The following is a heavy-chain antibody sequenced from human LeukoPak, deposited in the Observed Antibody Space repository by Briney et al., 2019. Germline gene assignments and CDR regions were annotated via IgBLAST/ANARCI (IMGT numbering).Heavy chain of an antibody. Sequence: SETLSLTCTVSGGSITSSPYYWAWLRQPPGKGLEWIASVSYNGNPFYNPSLRGRATISADTSRNHFSVRLTSVTAADTAMYYCTRVMTGSRCDCWGQGTLVTVS. CDR3: TRVMTGSRCDC. CDR2: VSYNGNP. V-gene: IGHV4-39*02. CDR1: GGSITSSPYY. J-gene: IGHJ4*02. D-gene: IGHD3-10*01.